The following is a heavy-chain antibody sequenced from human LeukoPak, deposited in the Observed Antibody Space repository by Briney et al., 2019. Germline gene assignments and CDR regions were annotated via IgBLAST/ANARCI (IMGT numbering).Heavy chain of an antibody. Sequence: PSETLSLTCTVSLDSTTSSFWSWVRQPPGKSLEWIGEIHRSGSPNYNPSLQSRVTISIDRSRNQIVLELSSVTAADTAVYYCAREILGGFNPGAYWGQGTLVTVSS. CDR3: AREILGGFNPGAY. CDR2: IHRSGSP. J-gene: IGHJ4*02. V-gene: IGHV4-4*02. D-gene: IGHD1-14*01. CDR1: LDSTTSSFW.